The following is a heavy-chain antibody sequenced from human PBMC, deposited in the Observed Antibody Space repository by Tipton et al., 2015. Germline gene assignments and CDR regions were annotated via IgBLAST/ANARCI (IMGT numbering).Heavy chain of an antibody. Sequence: TLSLTCAVSAYSISSDYYWGWIRQPPGKGLEWIGSISHSGNTYYNPSLKSRVTMSRDTPKNQFSLKLTSVTAADTAVYYCARASIIQGYYHDSSRYYLFNSWGQGTLVTVSS. CDR3: ARASIIQGYYHDSSRYYLFNS. CDR1: AYSISSDYY. CDR2: ISHSGNT. D-gene: IGHD3-22*01. J-gene: IGHJ1*01. V-gene: IGHV4-38-2*01.